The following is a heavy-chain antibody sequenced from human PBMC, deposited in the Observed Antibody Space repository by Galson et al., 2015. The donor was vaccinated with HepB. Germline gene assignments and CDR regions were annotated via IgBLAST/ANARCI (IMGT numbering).Heavy chain of an antibody. Sequence: SLRLSCAASGFTFSSYGMHWVRQAPGKGLEWVTIIYYDGSKKYYADSVKGRFTISRDNSRNTLYLQMNSLRAEDTAVYYCASGRSDPAYFDYWGQGTLVTVSS. J-gene: IGHJ4*02. CDR1: GFTFSSYG. CDR3: ASGRSDPAYFDY. CDR2: IYYDGSKK. V-gene: IGHV3-33*01.